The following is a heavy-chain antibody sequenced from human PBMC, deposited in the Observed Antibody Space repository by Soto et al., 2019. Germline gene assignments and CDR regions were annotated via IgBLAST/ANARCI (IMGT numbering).Heavy chain of an antibody. CDR3: AKDRVGQWLVGYYYGMDV. CDR2: ISYDGSNK. V-gene: IGHV3-30*18. J-gene: IGHJ6*02. D-gene: IGHD6-19*01. CDR1: GFTFSSYG. Sequence: QVQLVESGGCVVQPGRSLRLSCAASGFTFSSYGMHWVRQAPGKGLEWVAVISYDGSNKYYADSVKGRFTISRDNSKNTLYLQMNSLRAEDTAVYYCAKDRVGQWLVGYYYGMDVWGQGTTVTVSS.